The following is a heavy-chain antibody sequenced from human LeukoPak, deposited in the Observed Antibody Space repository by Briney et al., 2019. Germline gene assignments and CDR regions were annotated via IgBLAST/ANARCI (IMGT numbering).Heavy chain of an antibody. V-gene: IGHV4-34*01. CDR3: ARGWRYASYSSSSGWFDP. CDR2: INHSGST. CDR1: GGSFSGYY. J-gene: IGHJ5*02. D-gene: IGHD6-6*01. Sequence: PSETLSLTCAVYGGSFSGYYWSWIRQPPGKGLEWIGEINHSGSTNYNPSLKSRVTISVDTSKNQFCLKLSSVTAAETAVYYCARGWRYASYSSSSGWFDPWGQGTLVTVSS.